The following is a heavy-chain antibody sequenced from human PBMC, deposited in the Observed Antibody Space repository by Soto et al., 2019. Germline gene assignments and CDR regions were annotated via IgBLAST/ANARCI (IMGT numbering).Heavy chain of an antibody. CDR1: GYIFSNYA. D-gene: IGHD2-8*01. J-gene: IGHJ5*02. V-gene: IGHV1-3*01. CDR2: SHGGNGDT. CDR3: ARVPRYTSDIVQVAAVMFADWFVP. Sequence: QVQLVQSGAEVKKPGASVKLSCKASGYIFSNYAVQWVRQAPGESLEWMGWSHGGNGDTKYSQKFHERVNITRDTSSRHSYMELSSLRPEDTAIYYCARVPRYTSDIVQVAAVMFADWFVPWGHETLVTVSS.